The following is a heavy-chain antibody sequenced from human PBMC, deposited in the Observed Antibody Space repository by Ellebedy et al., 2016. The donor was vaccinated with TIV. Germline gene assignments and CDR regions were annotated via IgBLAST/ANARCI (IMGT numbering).Heavy chain of an antibody. J-gene: IGHJ4*02. D-gene: IGHD1-14*01. Sequence: MPSETLSLTCAVYGGSFSAYYWNWIRQPPGKGLEWIGEIDHSGSTNYNPSLKSRVTISIDTSKNQFSLNLSSVTAADTGVYYCARARKEPALAYWGQGTLVTVSS. CDR1: GGSFSAYY. V-gene: IGHV4-34*01. CDR3: ARARKEPALAY. CDR2: IDHSGST.